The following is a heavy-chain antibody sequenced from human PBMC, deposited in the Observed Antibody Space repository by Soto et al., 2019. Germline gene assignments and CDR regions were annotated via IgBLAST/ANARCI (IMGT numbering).Heavy chain of an antibody. D-gene: IGHD3-3*01. V-gene: IGHV1-69*01. CDR2: IIPIFGTA. CDR1: GGTFSSYA. Sequence: QVQLVQSGAEVKKPGSSVKVSCKASGGTFSSYAISWVRQAPGQGLEWMGGIIPIFGTANYAQKFQARVTITADESTSTAYMELSSLRSEDTAVYYCAIAQDFWSGPGMYYYYGMDVWGQGTTVTVSS. J-gene: IGHJ6*02. CDR3: AIAQDFWSGPGMYYYYGMDV.